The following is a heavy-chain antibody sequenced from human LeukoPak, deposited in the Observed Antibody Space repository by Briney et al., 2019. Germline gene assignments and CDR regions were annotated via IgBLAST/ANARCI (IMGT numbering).Heavy chain of an antibody. J-gene: IGHJ4*02. CDR2: IKSKTDGGTT. CDR1: GFTFSNAW. Sequence: NPGGSLRLSCAASGFTFSNAWMSWVRQAPGKGLEWVGRIKSKTDGGTTDYAAPVKGRFTISRDDSKDTLYLQMNSLKTEDTAVYYCTTSPPAAPEDYWGQGTLVTVSS. D-gene: IGHD2-2*01. CDR3: TTSPPAAPEDY. V-gene: IGHV3-15*01.